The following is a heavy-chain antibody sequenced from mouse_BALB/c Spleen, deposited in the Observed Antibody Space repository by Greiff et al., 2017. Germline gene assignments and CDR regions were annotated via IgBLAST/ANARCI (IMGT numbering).Heavy chain of an antibody. CDR2: ISYSGST. V-gene: IGHV3-2*02. J-gene: IGHJ3*01. CDR1: GYSITSDYA. D-gene: IGHD2-4*01. CDR3: ARSQSTMIPWFAY. Sequence: EVKLLESGPGLVKPSQSLSLTCTVTGYSITSDYAWNWIRQFPGNKLEWMGYISYSGSTSYNPSLKSRISITRDTSKNQFFLQLNSVTTEDTATYYCARSQSTMIPWFAYWGQGTLVTVSA.